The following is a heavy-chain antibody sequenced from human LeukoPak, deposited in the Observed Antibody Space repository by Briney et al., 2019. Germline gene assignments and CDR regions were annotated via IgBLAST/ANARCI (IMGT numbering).Heavy chain of an antibody. Sequence: GGSLRLSCAASGFTLSDYYMSWIRQAPGKGLEWVSYSSSSGSTIYYADSVKGRFAISRDNAKNSLYLQMNSLRADDTAVYYCARRRDFIDYWGQGTLVTVSS. CDR3: ARRRDFIDY. CDR1: GFTLSDYY. D-gene: IGHD3/OR15-3a*01. CDR2: SSSSGSTI. V-gene: IGHV3-11*01. J-gene: IGHJ4*02.